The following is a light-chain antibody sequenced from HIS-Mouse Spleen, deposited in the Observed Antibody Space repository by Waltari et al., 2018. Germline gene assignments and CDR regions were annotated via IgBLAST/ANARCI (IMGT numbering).Light chain of an antibody. Sequence: VGDRVTITCRASQSISSWLAWYQQKPGKAPKILIYKASSLESGVPSRFSGSGSGTEFTLTISSLQPDDFATYYCQQYNSYSWTFGQGTKVEIK. J-gene: IGKJ1*01. CDR1: QSISSW. V-gene: IGKV1-5*03. CDR3: QQYNSYSWT. CDR2: KAS.